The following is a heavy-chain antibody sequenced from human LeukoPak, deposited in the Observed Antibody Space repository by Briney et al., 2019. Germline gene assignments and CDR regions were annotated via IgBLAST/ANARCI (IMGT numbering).Heavy chain of an antibody. CDR3: ARGRVLLNYFDY. CDR2: ISNNGGFT. CDR1: GFTFDSYA. Sequence: PGGSLRLSCAASGFTFDSYAMYWVRQTPGKGLEYLSAISNNGGFTYYATSVKDRFTTSRDNSKNTVYLQMGSLSAADMGVYYYARGRVLLNYFDYWGQGTLVTVSS. V-gene: IGHV3-64*01. J-gene: IGHJ4*02.